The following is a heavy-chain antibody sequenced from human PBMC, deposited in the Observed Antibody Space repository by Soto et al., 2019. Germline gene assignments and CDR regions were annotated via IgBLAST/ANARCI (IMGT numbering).Heavy chain of an antibody. CDR3: AKGRDGYERGYPFDY. CDR2: ISDSGGST. J-gene: IGHJ4*02. V-gene: IGHV3-23*01. Sequence: EVQLLESGGGLVQPGGSLRLSCAASGFTFSSYAMSWVRQAPGKGLEWVSHISDSGGSTYYADSVKGRFTISRDNSKNTLYLQMNSLGAEDTAVYYCAKGRDGYERGYPFDYWGQGTLVTVSS. D-gene: IGHD5-12*01. CDR1: GFTFSSYA.